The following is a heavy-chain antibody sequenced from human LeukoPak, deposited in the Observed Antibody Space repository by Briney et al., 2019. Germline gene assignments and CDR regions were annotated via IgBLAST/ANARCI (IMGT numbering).Heavy chain of an antibody. Sequence: SETLSLTCTVSGGSISSYYWSWIRQPPGKGLEWIGYIYYSGSTNYNPSLKSRVTISVDTSKNQFSLKLSSVAAADTAVYYCARHTSRDRGSYWYFDLWGRGTLVTVSS. J-gene: IGHJ2*01. D-gene: IGHD3-10*01. V-gene: IGHV4-59*08. CDR1: GGSISSYY. CDR3: ARHTSRDRGSYWYFDL. CDR2: IYYSGST.